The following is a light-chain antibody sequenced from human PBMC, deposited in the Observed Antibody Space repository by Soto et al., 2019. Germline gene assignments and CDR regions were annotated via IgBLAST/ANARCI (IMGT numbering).Light chain of an antibody. Sequence: ASFGDRVTITCRASQSITGWLAWFQHKPGKAPKLLISKASRLERGVPSRFSGSGSGTEFTLTISRLEPEDFAVYYCEQYGSSPRTFGQGTKVDIK. J-gene: IGKJ1*01. CDR1: QSITGW. CDR2: KAS. CDR3: EQYGSSPRT. V-gene: IGKV1-5*03.